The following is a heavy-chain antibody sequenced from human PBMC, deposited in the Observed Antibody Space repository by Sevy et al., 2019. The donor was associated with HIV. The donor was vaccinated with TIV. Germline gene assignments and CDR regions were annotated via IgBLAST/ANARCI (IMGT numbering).Heavy chain of an antibody. Sequence: GGSLRLSCAASGFTFSSYAMSWVRQAPGKGLEWVSAISGSGGSTYYADSVKGRFTISRDNSKNTLYLQMNSLRAEDTAVYYCAKDLWQQLVLAASPFHYWGQGTLVTVSS. CDR2: ISGSGGST. CDR3: AKDLWQQLVLAASPFHY. J-gene: IGHJ4*02. D-gene: IGHD6-13*01. V-gene: IGHV3-23*01. CDR1: GFTFSSYA.